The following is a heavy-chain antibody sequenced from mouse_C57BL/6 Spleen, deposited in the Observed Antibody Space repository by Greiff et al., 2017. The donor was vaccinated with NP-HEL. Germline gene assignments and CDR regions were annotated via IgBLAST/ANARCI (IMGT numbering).Heavy chain of an antibody. V-gene: IGHV1-52*01. CDR1: GYTFTSYW. CDR3: ARSSYDYDDAMDY. D-gene: IGHD2-4*01. CDR2: IDPSDSET. Sequence: QVQLQQPGAELVRPGSSVKLSCKASGYTFTSYWMHWVKQRPIQGLEWIGNIDPSDSETHYNQKFKDKATLTVDKSASTAYMQLSSLTSEDSAVYYCARSSYDYDDAMDYWGQGTSVTVSS. J-gene: IGHJ4*01.